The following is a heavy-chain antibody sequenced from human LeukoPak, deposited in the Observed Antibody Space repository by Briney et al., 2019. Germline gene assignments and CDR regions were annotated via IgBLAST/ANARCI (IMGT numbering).Heavy chain of an antibody. CDR3: ARVARCTSCFDVDY. CDR2: FFLKGST. Sequence: SETLSLTCTVSGYSITSAYCWGWIRQPPGKGLEWIGSFFLKGSTYYNPSLKSRVTISVDTSKNQFSLTLSSVTAADTAVYYCARVARCTSCFDVDYWGHGTLVTVSS. J-gene: IGHJ4*01. D-gene: IGHD2-2*01. CDR1: GYSITSAYC. V-gene: IGHV4-38-2*02.